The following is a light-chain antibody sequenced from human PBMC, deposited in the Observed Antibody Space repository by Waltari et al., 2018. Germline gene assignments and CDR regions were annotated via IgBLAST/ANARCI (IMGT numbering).Light chain of an antibody. CDR2: EVS. J-gene: IGLJ1*01. Sequence: QSALTQPASVSGSPGQSITISCTGTCSDVGTYHLVSWYQQPPGNAPNLMIYEVSQRPSGVSNRFSGSKSGNTASLTISGLQPEDETDYYCCSYAGHSTYVFGTGTKVTVL. V-gene: IGLV2-23*02. CDR1: CSDVGTYHL. CDR3: CSYAGHSTYV.